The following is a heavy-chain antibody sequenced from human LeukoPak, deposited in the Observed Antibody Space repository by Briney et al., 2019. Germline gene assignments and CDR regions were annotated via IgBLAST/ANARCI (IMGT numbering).Heavy chain of an antibody. Sequence: GESLKISCKGSGYSFTSYWIGWVRQMPGKGLEWMGIIYPGDSDTRYSPSFQGQVTISADKSISTAYLQWSSLKASDTAMYYCARSTYYYDGSGYYYGYWGQGTLVTVSS. CDR1: GYSFTSYW. CDR3: ARSTYYYDGSGYYYGY. D-gene: IGHD3-22*01. V-gene: IGHV5-51*01. CDR2: IYPGDSDT. J-gene: IGHJ4*02.